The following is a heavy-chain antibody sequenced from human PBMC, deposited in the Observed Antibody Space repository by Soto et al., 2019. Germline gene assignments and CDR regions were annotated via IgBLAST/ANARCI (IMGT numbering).Heavy chain of an antibody. J-gene: IGHJ6*02. CDR3: ARNGTQTGYSYGMDV. V-gene: IGHV1-69*13. Sequence: SVKVSCKASGGTFSDFTINWVRQAPGQRLEWMGGIIPIFDTANYAEKFQGRVTITADESTSTSFMEVSSLRSEDTAVHYCARNGTQTGYSYGMDVWGQGTMVTVSS. CDR1: GGTFSDFT. D-gene: IGHD1-1*01. CDR2: IIPIFDTA.